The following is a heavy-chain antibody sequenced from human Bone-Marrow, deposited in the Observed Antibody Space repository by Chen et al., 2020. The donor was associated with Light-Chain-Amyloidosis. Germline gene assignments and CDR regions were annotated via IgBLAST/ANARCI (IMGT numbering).Heavy chain of an antibody. Sequence: QVQLQQWGAGLLKPSETLSLTCAVYGGSFSGYYWSWIRQPPGKGLEWIGEINHSGSTNYNPSLQGRVTISGDTSKNQFSLKLSSVTAADTAVYYCARDKLGPGLDWGQGTLVTVSS. J-gene: IGHJ4*02. CDR1: GGSFSGYY. CDR3: ARDKLGPGLD. V-gene: IGHV4-34*01. D-gene: IGHD3-16*01. CDR2: INHSGST.